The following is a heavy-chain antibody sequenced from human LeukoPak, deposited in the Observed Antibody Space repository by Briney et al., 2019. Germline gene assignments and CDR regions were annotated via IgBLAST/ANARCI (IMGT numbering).Heavy chain of an antibody. D-gene: IGHD3-3*01. CDR3: AKEPYVRAFWSGSSYSYYFDY. V-gene: IGHV3-23*01. CDR1: GFTFSSYA. CDR2: ISGSGGST. Sequence: PGGSLRLSCAASGFTFSSYAMSWVRQAPGKGLEWVSAISGSGGSTYYADSVKGRFTISRDNSKNTLYLQMNSLRAEDTAEYYCAKEPYVRAFWSGSSYSYYFDYWGQGTLVTVSS. J-gene: IGHJ4*02.